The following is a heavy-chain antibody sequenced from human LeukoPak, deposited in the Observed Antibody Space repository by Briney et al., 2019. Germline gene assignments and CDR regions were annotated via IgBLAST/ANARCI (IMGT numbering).Heavy chain of an antibody. V-gene: IGHV1-18*01. CDR1: GYTFTSYG. D-gene: IGHD6-19*01. J-gene: IGHJ5*02. CDR3: ARDFVAVAGDWGFDP. CDR2: ISAYNGNT. Sequence: ASVKVSCKASGYTFTSYGISWVRQAPGQGLEWMGWISAYNGNTNYAQKLQGRVTMTTDTSTSTAYMELRSLRSDDTAAYYCARDFVAVAGDWGFDPWGQGTLVTVSS.